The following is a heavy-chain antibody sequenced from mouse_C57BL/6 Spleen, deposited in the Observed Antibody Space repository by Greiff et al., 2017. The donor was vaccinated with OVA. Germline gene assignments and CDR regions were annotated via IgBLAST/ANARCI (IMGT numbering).Heavy chain of an antibody. CDR2: INPNNGGT. V-gene: IGHV1-26*01. CDR1: GYTFTDYY. CDR3: ARKEDYSNPYWYFDV. Sequence: EVQLQQSGPELVKPGASVKISCKASGYTFTDYYMNWVKQSHGKSLEWIGDINPNNGGTSYNQKFKGKATLTVDKSSSTAYMELRSLTSEDSAVYYCARKEDYSNPYWYFDVWGTGTTVTVSS. J-gene: IGHJ1*03. D-gene: IGHD2-5*01.